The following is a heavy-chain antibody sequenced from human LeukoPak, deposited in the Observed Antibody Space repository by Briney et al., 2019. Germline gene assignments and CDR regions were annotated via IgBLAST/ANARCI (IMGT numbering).Heavy chain of an antibody. D-gene: IGHD3-22*01. CDR2: ISSSGSTI. J-gene: IGHJ3*02. CDR1: GFTFSSYE. Sequence: PGGSLRLSCAASGFTFSSYEMNWVRQAPGKGLEWVSYISSSGSTIYYADSVKGRFIISRDNSKNTLYLQMNSLRAEDTAVYYCSSIVVVITTPNDAFDIWGQGTMVTVSS. V-gene: IGHV3-48*03. CDR3: SSIVVVITTPNDAFDI.